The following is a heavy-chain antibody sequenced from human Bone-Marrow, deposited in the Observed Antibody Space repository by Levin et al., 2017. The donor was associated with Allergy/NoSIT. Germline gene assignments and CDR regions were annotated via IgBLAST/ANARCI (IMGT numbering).Heavy chain of an antibody. CDR2: INPESGDT. V-gene: IGHV1-2*02. J-gene: IGHJ6*02. CDR1: GYIFSAHY. Sequence: AASVKVSCKASGYIFSAHYTHWVRQAPGQGLEWLGWINPESGDTIYAQNFQGRVTMTRDTSVSTAYLEVSRLTSDDTAVYYCARSLYYYGMDVWGQGTTVIVSS. CDR3: ARSLYYYGMDV. D-gene: IGHD3-10*01.